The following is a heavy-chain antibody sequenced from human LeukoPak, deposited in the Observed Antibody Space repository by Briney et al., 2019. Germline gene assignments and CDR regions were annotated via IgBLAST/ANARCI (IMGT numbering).Heavy chain of an antibody. Sequence: PSETLSLTCTVSGGSISSGDYYWSWIRQPPGKGLEWIGYIYYSGSTYYNPSLKSRVTISVDTSKNQFSLKLSSVTAADTAVYYCARDLKYYYGSGTYPDYFDYWGQGTLVTVSS. CDR1: GGSISSGDYY. CDR2: IYYSGST. D-gene: IGHD3-10*01. CDR3: ARDLKYYYGSGTYPDYFDY. J-gene: IGHJ4*02. V-gene: IGHV4-30-4*01.